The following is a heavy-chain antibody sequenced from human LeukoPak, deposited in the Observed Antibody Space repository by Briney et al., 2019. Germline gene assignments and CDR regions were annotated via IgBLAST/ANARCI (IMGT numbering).Heavy chain of an antibody. CDR1: GYTFTSYG. D-gene: IGHD6-13*01. J-gene: IGHJ5*02. CDR3: ARDRRAAGTLNWFDP. Sequence: ASVKVSCNASGYTFTSYGISWVRQAPGQGLEWMGWINPNSGGTNYAQKFQGRVTMTRDTSISTAYMELSRLRSDDTAVYYCARDRRAAGTLNWFDPWGQGTLVTVSS. CDR2: INPNSGGT. V-gene: IGHV1-2*02.